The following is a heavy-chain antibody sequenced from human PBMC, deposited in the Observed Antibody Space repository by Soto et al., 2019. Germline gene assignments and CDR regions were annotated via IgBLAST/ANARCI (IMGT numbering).Heavy chain of an antibody. J-gene: IGHJ4*02. Sequence: ALVKVSCKASGGTFSSYTISWVRQAPGQGLEWMGRIIPILGIANYAQKFQGRVTITADKSTSTAYMELSSLRSEDTAVYYCASSKLVRFGGVIVIPRVLGYDYWGQGTLVTVSS. CDR3: ASSKLVRFGGVIVIPRVLGYDY. V-gene: IGHV1-69*02. CDR1: GGTFSSYT. D-gene: IGHD3-16*02. CDR2: IIPILGIA.